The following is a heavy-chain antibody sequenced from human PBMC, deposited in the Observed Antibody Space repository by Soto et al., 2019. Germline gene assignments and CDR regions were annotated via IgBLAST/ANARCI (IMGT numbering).Heavy chain of an antibody. J-gene: IGHJ4*02. CDR3: AKDGSSDYDFWSGYYTGSRGFDY. CDR1: GFTFSSYA. Sequence: EVQLLESGGGLVQPGGSLRLSCAASGFTFSSYAMSWVRQAPGKGLEWVSAISGSGGSTYYGNSVKGRFNISRDNTKNTLYLQMNSLRAEDTAVYYCAKDGSSDYDFWSGYYTGSRGFDYWGQGTLVTVSS. CDR2: ISGSGGST. D-gene: IGHD3-3*01. V-gene: IGHV3-23*01.